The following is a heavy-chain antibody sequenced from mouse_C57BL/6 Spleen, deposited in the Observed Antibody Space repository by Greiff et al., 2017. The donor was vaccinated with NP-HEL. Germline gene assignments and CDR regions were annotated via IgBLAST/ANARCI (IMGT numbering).Heavy chain of an antibody. J-gene: IGHJ1*03. CDR2: ISSGSSTI. D-gene: IGHD1-1*01. V-gene: IGHV5-17*01. CDR1: GFTFSDYG. CDR3: ASPPYYGSSYWYFDV. Sequence: EVHLVESGGGLVKPGGSLKLSCAASGFTFSDYGMHWVRQAPEKGLEWVAYISSGSSTIYYADTVKGRFTISRDNAKNTLFLQMTSLRSEDTAMYYCASPPYYGSSYWYFDVWGTGTTVTVSS.